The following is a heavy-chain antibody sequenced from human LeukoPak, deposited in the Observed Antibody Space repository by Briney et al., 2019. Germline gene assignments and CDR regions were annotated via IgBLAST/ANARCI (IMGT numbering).Heavy chain of an antibody. CDR3: ARHDTAMATDYGMDV. J-gene: IGHJ6*02. CDR1: GFTFSSYW. V-gene: IGHV3-7*01. Sequence: PGGSLRLSCAASGFTFSSYWMSWVRQAPGKGLEWVANIKQDGSEKYYVDSVKGRFTISRDNAKNSLYLQMNSLRAEDTAVYYCARHDTAMATDYGMDVWGQGPTVTVSS. D-gene: IGHD5-18*01. CDR2: IKQDGSEK.